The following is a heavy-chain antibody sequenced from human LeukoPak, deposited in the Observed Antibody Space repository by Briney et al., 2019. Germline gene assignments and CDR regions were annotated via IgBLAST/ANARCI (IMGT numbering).Heavy chain of an antibody. CDR3: ARDRGSGSYLGLDY. CDR2: IYYSGST. D-gene: IGHD1-26*01. J-gene: IGHJ4*02. CDR1: GGSISSYY. V-gene: IGHV4-59*01. Sequence: PSETLSLTCTVSGGSISSYYWSWLRQPPGKGLEWIGYIYYSGSTNYNPSLKSRVTISVDTSKNQFSLKLSSVTAADTAVYYCARDRGSGSYLGLDYWGQGTLVTVSS.